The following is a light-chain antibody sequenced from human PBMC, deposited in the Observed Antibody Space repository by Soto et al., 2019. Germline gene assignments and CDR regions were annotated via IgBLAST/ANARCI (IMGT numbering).Light chain of an antibody. V-gene: IGLV1-44*01. CDR1: TSNIGSNT. J-gene: IGLJ1*01. Sequence: VLTQPPSASGTPGQRVTISCSGSTSNIGSNTVNWYQQLPGTAPKLLIYSNNQRPSGVPDRFSGSKSGTSASLAISGLQSADQADYYCAAWDASMSGYVFGTGTKVTV. CDR2: SNN. CDR3: AAWDASMSGYV.